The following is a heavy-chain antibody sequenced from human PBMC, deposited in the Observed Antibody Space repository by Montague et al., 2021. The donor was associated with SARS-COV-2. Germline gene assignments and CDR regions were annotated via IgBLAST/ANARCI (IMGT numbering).Heavy chain of an antibody. CDR1: GGSISSYY. D-gene: IGHD2-21*02. CDR3: ARGGGDSAVYYYYAMDV. J-gene: IGHJ6*02. V-gene: IGHV4-59*01. CDR2: IYNNGST. Sequence: SETLSLTCTASGGSISSYYWSWIRQPPGKGLQWIGYIYNNGSTNCNTSLKSRVTLSIDTSKNQFSLKLTSVTAADTAVYYCARGGGDSAVYYYYAMDVWGQGTTVTVSS.